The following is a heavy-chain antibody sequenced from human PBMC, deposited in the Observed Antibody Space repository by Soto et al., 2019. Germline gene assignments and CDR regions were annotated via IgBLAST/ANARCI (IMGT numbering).Heavy chain of an antibody. D-gene: IGHD6-13*01. V-gene: IGHV3-33*06. CDR2: IWYDGSNK. CDR3: AKLRSTINDRAAAGPDY. CDR1: GFTFSSYG. Sequence: SLRLSCAASGFTFSSYGMHWVRQAPGKGLEWVAVIWYDGSNKYYADSVKGRFTISRDNSKNTLYLQMNSLRAEDTAVYYCAKLRSTINDRAAAGPDYWGQGTLVIVSS. J-gene: IGHJ4*02.